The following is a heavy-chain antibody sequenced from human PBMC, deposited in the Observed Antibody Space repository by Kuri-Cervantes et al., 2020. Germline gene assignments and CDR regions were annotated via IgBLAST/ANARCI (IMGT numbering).Heavy chain of an antibody. J-gene: IGHJ6*03. Sequence: ASVKVSCKASGYTFTTSAISWVRQAPGQGLEWMGWMSTYNGNTNYAQKLQGRVTMTIDTSTSTAYMELRSLRSDDTAVYYCARADCSSTSCYAFFGYYYYYMDVWGKGTTVTVSS. D-gene: IGHD2-2*01. CDR2: MSTYNGNT. V-gene: IGHV1-18*01. CDR3: ARADCSSTSCYAFFGYYYYYMDV. CDR1: GYTFTTSA.